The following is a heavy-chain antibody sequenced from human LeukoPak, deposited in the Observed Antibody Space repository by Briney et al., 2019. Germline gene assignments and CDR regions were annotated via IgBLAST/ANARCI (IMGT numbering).Heavy chain of an antibody. CDR1: GDSISSGDYY. Sequence: SQTLSLTCTVSGDSISSGDYYWSWIRQPAGKGLEWIGRIYTSGSTNYNPSLKSRVTISVDTSKNQFSLKLTSVTAADTAVYYCAREGERWLQFREGWFDPWGQGTLVTVSS. D-gene: IGHD5-24*01. J-gene: IGHJ5*02. CDR3: AREGERWLQFREGWFDP. V-gene: IGHV4-61*02. CDR2: IYTSGST.